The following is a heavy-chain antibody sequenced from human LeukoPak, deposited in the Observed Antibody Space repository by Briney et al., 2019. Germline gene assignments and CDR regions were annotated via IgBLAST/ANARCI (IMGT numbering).Heavy chain of an antibody. CDR1: GCTFTNYL. J-gene: IGHJ4*02. V-gene: IGHV1-46*01. D-gene: IGHD2-8*02. CDR2: IAPSVDTT. Sequence: ALVKVSCKASGCTFTNYLLHWVRQAPGQGLEWVGRIAPSVDTTNYAQKFRDRVTMTRDTSTSTVYMELSSLRSEDTAVYHCVREESGGYFDYWGQGTLVTVSS. CDR3: VREESGGYFDY.